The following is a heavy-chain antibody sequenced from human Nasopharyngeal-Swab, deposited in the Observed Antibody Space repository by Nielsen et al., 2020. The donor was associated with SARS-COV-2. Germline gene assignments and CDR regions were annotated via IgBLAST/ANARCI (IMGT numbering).Heavy chain of an antibody. J-gene: IGHJ4*02. V-gene: IGHV3-30-3*01. CDR2: ISYDGSNK. Sequence: GESLKISCAASGFTFSSYAMHWVRQASGKGLEWVAVISYDGSNKYYADSVKGRFTISRDNSKNTLYLQMNSLRAEDTAVYYCARDSGGLQDYWGQGTLVTVSS. D-gene: IGHD3-10*01. CDR3: ARDSGGLQDY. CDR1: GFTFSSYA.